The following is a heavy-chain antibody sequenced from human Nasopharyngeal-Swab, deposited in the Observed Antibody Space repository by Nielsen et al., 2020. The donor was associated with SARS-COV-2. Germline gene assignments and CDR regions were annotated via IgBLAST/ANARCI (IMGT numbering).Heavy chain of an antibody. J-gene: IGHJ6*02. Sequence: GESLKISCAASGFSFSTYWMDWVRQAPGKGPEWVSRIDNDGRRTFYADLVKGRFTISRDNAKNSLYLQMNSLRAEDTAVYYCARLYCSGGSCWDYNYGMDVWGQGTTVTVSS. V-gene: IGHV3-74*01. CDR3: ARLYCSGGSCWDYNYGMDV. CDR2: IDNDGRRT. CDR1: GFSFSTYW. D-gene: IGHD2-15*01.